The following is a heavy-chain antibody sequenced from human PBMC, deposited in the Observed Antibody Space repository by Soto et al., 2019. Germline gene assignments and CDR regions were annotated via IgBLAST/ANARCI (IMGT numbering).Heavy chain of an antibody. CDR1: GFTFSSYS. D-gene: IGHD2-2*01. CDR2: ISSSSSYI. CDR3: ARPLWSSTSCPHY. Sequence: EVQLVESGGGLVKPGGSLRLSCAASGFTFSSYSMNWVRQAPGKGLEWVSSISSSSSYIYYADSVKGRFTISRDNAKNSLYLQMNSLRAEDTAVYYCARPLWSSTSCPHYWGQGTLVTVSS. V-gene: IGHV3-21*01. J-gene: IGHJ4*02.